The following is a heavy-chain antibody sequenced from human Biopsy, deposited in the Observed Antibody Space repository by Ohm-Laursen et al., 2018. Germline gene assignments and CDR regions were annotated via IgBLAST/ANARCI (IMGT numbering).Heavy chain of an antibody. J-gene: IGHJ6*02. V-gene: IGHV1-2*02. CDR2: INPNRGNA. CDR1: GYTFAGYY. CDR3: ARVPAYPSIDGYYGLDL. D-gene: IGHD3-9*01. Sequence: ASVKVSCKPSGYTFAGYYLHWVRQAPGHGLEWMGWINPNRGNANYAQSFQGRLTVTRDTSISTAYMELTSLTFDDTAIYYCARVPAYPSIDGYYGLDLWGQGTTVIVSS.